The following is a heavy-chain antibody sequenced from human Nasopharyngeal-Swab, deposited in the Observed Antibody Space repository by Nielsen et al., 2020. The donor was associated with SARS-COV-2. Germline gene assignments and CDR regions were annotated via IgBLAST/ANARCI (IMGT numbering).Heavy chain of an antibody. CDR3: ARGNSAGYCFDY. CDR1: GFTFSSYD. Sequence: GESLKISCAASGFTFSSYDMHWVRQATGKGLEWVSAIGTAGDPYYPGSVKGRFTISRENAKNSLYLQMNSLRAGDTAVYYCARGNSAGYCFDYWGQGTLVTVSS. CDR2: IGTAGDP. J-gene: IGHJ4*02. V-gene: IGHV3-13*05. D-gene: IGHD3-10*01.